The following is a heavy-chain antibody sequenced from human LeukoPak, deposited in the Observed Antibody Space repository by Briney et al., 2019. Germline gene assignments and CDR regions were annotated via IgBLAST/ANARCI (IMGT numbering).Heavy chain of an antibody. CDR3: ARDIRTSWFLDY. CDR1: GFTFSNYW. V-gene: IGHV3-66*02. J-gene: IGHJ4*02. CDR2: IYSDGST. D-gene: IGHD6-13*01. Sequence: GGSLRLSCAASGFTFSNYWMHWIRQAPGKGLEWVSFIYSDGSTYYADSVKGRFTISRDNSKNTLYLQMNSLRAEDTAVYYCARDIRTSWFLDYWGQGTLVTVPS.